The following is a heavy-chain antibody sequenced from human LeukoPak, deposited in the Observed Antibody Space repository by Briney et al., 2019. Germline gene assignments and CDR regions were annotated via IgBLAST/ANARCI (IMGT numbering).Heavy chain of an antibody. J-gene: IGHJ4*02. Sequence: PGGSLRLSCAASGFTFSSHWMHWVRHAPGKGLVWVSRINSHGSITTYADSAQGRFTISRDNAKNTLYLQMNSLRVEDTAVYYCARDYNWNPPDYWGQGTLVTVSS. CDR2: INSHGSIT. CDR1: GFTFSSHW. V-gene: IGHV3-74*01. D-gene: IGHD1-1*01. CDR3: ARDYNWNPPDY.